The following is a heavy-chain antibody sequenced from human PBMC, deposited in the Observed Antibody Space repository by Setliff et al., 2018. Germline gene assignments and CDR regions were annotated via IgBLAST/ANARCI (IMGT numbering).Heavy chain of an antibody. V-gene: IGHV4-38-2*01. CDR3: ATPRRDDLDTPFDTFDI. CDR1: GVSINSGHY. CDR2: MSHRGRT. J-gene: IGHJ3*02. Sequence: ASETLSLTCGVSGVSINSGHYWGWIRQPPGKGLGWIVTMSHRGRTYYNPSLESRVTMSLDTSKNQFSLRLTYVAAADTAVYYCATPRRDDLDTPFDTFDIWGQGTMVTVSS. D-gene: IGHD3-3*01.